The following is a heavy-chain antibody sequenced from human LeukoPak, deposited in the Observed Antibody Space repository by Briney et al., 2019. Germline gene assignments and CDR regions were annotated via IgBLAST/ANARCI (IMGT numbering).Heavy chain of an antibody. J-gene: IGHJ6*04. D-gene: IGHD3-9*01. CDR1: GGTFSSYA. Sequence: SVKVSGKASGGTFSSYAISWVRQAPGQGLEWMGGIIPIFGTANYAQKFQGRVTITADESTSTAYMELSSLRSEDTAVYYCAREVRTDYDILTGSKAMDVWGKGTTVTVSS. CDR2: IIPIFGTA. CDR3: AREVRTDYDILTGSKAMDV. V-gene: IGHV1-69*01.